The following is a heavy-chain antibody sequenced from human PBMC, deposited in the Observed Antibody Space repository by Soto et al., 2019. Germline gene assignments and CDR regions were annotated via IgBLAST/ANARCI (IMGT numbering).Heavy chain of an antibody. CDR2: INPSGGST. J-gene: IGHJ4*02. V-gene: IGHV1-46*01. CDR1: GYTFTSYY. D-gene: IGHD5-18*01. CDR3: ARAYSSAAYFDY. Sequence: GASVNVSCKASGYTFTSYYMHWVRQAPGQGLEWMGIINPSGGSTSYAQKFQGRVTMTRDTSTSTVYMELSSLRSEDTAVYYCARAYSSAAYFDYWGQGTLVTVSS.